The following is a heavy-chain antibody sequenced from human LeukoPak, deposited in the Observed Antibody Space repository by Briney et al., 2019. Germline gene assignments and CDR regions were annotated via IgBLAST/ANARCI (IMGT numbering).Heavy chain of an antibody. CDR3: ARDPYDSSGYYYGGLDY. CDR2: INAGNGNT. Sequence: ASVKVSCKASGYTFTSYAMHWVRQAPGQRLEWMGWINAGNGNTKYSQKFQGRVTITRDTSASTAYMELSSLRSDDTAVYYCARDPYDSSGYYYGGLDYWGQGTLVTVSS. D-gene: IGHD3-22*01. J-gene: IGHJ4*02. CDR1: GYTFTSYA. V-gene: IGHV1-3*01.